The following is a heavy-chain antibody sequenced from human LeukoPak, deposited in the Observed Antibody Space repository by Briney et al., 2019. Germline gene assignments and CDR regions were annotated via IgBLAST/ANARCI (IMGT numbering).Heavy chain of an antibody. V-gene: IGHV3-21*01. CDR1: GFTFSSYS. CDR2: ISSSSSYI. J-gene: IGHJ4*02. D-gene: IGHD5-18*01. Sequence: GGSLRLSCAASGFTFSSYSMNWVRQAPGKGLEWVSSISSSSSYIYYADSVKGRFTISRDNAKNSLYLQVNSLRAEDTAVYYCASTDAAMVNFDYWGQGTLVTVSS. CDR3: ASTDAAMVNFDY.